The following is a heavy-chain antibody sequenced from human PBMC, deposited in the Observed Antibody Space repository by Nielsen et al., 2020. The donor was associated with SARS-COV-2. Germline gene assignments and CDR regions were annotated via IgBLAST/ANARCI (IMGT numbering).Heavy chain of an antibody. D-gene: IGHD5-12*01. CDR2: IGGNGRNI. CDR3: TRVNPISGSWFDAFDI. Sequence: GGSLRLSCAASGFPFSSYEMNWVRQAPGKALEWLSYIGGNGRNIFYADSVKGRFTISRDDSKNTAYLQMNSLKTEDTAVYYCTRVNPISGSWFDAFDIWGQGTMVTVSS. CDR1: GFPFSSYE. J-gene: IGHJ3*02. V-gene: IGHV3-48*03.